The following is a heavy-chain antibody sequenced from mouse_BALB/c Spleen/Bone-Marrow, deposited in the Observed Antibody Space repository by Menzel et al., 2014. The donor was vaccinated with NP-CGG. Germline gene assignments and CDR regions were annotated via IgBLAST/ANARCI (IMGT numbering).Heavy chain of an antibody. CDR1: GYTFSSYW. CDR3: AREDGLWYFDV. V-gene: IGHV1-9*01. Sequence: VQLQQSGAELMKPWASVKISCKATGYTFSSYWIEWVKQRPGHGLEWIGEILPGSGSTNYDEKFKGKATFTADTSSNTAYMQLSSLTSEDSAVYYCAREDGLWYFDVWGAGTTVTVSS. J-gene: IGHJ1*01. CDR2: ILPGSGST. D-gene: IGHD1-1*01.